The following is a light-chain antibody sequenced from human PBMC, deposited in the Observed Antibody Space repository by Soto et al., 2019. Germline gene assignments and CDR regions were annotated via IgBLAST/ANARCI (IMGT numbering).Light chain of an antibody. CDR1: SSDVGGYSY. J-gene: IGLJ1*01. V-gene: IGLV2-14*01. CDR2: DVS. CDR3: ASYTTSSTYV. Sequence: QSVLTQPASVSGSPGQSSAISCTGTSSDVGGYSYVSWYQQQPGKAPKLVISDVSNRPSGVSDRFSGSKSGNTASLTISGLQTEDEADYYCASYTTSSTYVFGTGTKVT.